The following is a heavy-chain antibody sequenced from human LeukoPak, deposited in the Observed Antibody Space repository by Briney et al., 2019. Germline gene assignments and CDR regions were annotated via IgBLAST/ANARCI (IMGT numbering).Heavy chain of an antibody. D-gene: IGHD3-10*01. Sequence: GGSLRLSCAASGFTVSSNYMSWVRQAPGKGLEWVSVIYSGGSTYYADSVKGRFTISRDNSKNTLYLQMNSLRAEDTAVYYCARGDHHGSGYFDYWGQGTLVTVSS. CDR2: IYSGGST. J-gene: IGHJ4*02. CDR3: ARGDHHGSGYFDY. CDR1: GFTVSSNY. V-gene: IGHV3-53*01.